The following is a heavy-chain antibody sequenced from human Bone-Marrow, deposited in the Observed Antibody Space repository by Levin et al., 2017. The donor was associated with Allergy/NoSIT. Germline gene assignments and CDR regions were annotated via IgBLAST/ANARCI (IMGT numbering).Heavy chain of an antibody. Sequence: ASVKVSCKASGDSFSNYAINWVRQAPGQGLEWVGGVIPVFRTANYAQKFQGRVTITADESTSTAFMELSGLISDDTAIYYCARGSRMTGTNGMDFWGHGTTVIVSS. CDR2: VIPVFRTA. V-gene: IGHV1-69*13. J-gene: IGHJ6*02. CDR3: ARGSRMTGTNGMDF. CDR1: GDSFSNYA. D-gene: IGHD1-20*01.